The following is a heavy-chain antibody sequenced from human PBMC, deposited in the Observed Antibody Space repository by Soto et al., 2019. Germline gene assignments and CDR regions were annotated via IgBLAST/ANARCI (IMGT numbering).Heavy chain of an antibody. J-gene: IGHJ6*02. CDR1: GYSFTNYW. D-gene: IGHD2-21*02. CDR2: IYPGDSDT. V-gene: IGHV5-51*01. CDR3: ARLTASSPYYYYGMDV. Sequence: LGESLKISCKGSGYSFTNYWIAWVRQMPGKGLEWMGIIYPGDSDTRYSQSFEGQIIISADKSNSSAYLQWSSLKASDTAMFYCARLTASSPYYYYGMDVWGQGTTVTVSS.